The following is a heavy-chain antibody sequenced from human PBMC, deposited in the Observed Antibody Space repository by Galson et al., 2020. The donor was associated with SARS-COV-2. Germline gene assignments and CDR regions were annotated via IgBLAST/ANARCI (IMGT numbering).Heavy chain of an antibody. CDR3: VRQEGNYRRSWFDP. D-gene: IGHD3-10*01. CDR1: GSIFTTYY. J-gene: IGHJ5*02. Sequence: HGESLKISCKASGSIFTTYYISWVSQMPGTGLEWKGRIAPHDSYTAYSPSFQGRVTMSVDKSLSTAYLQWSSLKASDSATYYCVRQEGNYRRSWFDPWGQGSLVNVSS. CDR2: IAPHDSYT. V-gene: IGHV5-10-1*01.